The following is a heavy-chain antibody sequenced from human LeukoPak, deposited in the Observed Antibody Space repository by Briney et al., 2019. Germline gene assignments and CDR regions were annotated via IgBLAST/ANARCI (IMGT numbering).Heavy chain of an antibody. D-gene: IGHD6-13*01. CDR2: INPSGGST. V-gene: IGHV1-46*01. J-gene: IGHJ6*02. CDR3: ARGKQQLQIYYYGMDV. CDR1: GYTFTSYY. Sequence: ASVRVSCKASGYTFTSYYMHWVRQAPGQGLEWMAIINPSGGSTSYAQKFQGRVTMTRDTSTSTVYMELSSLRSEDTAVYYCARGKQQLQIYYYGMDVWGQGTTVTVSS.